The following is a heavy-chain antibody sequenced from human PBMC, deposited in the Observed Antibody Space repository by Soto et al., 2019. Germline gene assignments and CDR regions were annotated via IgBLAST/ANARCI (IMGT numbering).Heavy chain of an antibody. Sequence: QVQLVQSGAEVKKPGASVKVSCKASGYTFTSYDINWVRQATGQGLEWMGWMNPNSGNTGYAQKFQGRVTMTRNTSISTAYMELSSLRSEDTAVYYCARNLKYSSSSARRRNYYYGMDVWGQGTTVTVSS. J-gene: IGHJ6*02. CDR2: MNPNSGNT. V-gene: IGHV1-8*01. CDR1: GYTFTSYD. CDR3: ARNLKYSSSSARRRNYYYGMDV. D-gene: IGHD6-6*01.